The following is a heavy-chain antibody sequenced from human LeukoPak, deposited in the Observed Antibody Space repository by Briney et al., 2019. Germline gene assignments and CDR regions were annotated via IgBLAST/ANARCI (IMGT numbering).Heavy chain of an antibody. CDR3: ARDPDTYYYDSSSDAFDI. CDR1: GGSVSSANYY. CDR2: MYYTGST. D-gene: IGHD3-22*01. J-gene: IGHJ3*02. Sequence: SETLSLTCTVSGGSVSSANYYWTWIRQPPGKGLQWIGYMYYTGSTNYNPSLKSRVTISVDTSKNQFSLKLSSVTAADTAVYYCARDPDTYYYDSSSDAFDIWGQGTMVTVSS. V-gene: IGHV4-61*01.